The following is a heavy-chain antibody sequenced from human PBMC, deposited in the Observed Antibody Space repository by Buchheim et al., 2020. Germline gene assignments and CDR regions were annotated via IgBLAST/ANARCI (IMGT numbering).Heavy chain of an antibody. Sequence: QVQLQESGPGLVKPSQTLSLTCTVSGGSISSRTYHWSWIRQPPGKGLEWIGHISYTESTNYSPSLKSRATISVDMSKNQFSLKLTSMTAADTAVYYCARDRAGDYDIMTGTYFYGMDVWGQGTT. J-gene: IGHJ6*02. V-gene: IGHV4-61*01. CDR3: ARDRAGDYDIMTGTYFYGMDV. D-gene: IGHD3-9*01. CDR2: ISYTEST. CDR1: GGSISSRTYH.